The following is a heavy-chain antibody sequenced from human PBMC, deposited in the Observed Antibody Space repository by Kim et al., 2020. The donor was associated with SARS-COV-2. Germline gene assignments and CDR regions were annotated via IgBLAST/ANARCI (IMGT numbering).Heavy chain of an antibody. J-gene: IGHJ3*02. CDR1: GFTFSGSA. CDR3: TRQVAVAARGIADAFDI. Sequence: GGSLRLSCAASGFTFSGSAMHWVRQASGKGLEWVGRIRSKANSYATAYAASVKGRFTISRDDSKNTAYLQMNSLKTEDTAVYYCTRQVAVAARGIADAFDIWGQGTMVTVSS. V-gene: IGHV3-73*01. D-gene: IGHD6-19*01. CDR2: IRSKANSYAT.